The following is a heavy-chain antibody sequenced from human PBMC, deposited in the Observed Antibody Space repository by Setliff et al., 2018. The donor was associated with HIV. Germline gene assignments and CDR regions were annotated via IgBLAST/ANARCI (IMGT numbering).Heavy chain of an antibody. V-gene: IGHV4-59*11. D-gene: IGHD1-1*01. Sequence: SETLSLTCTVSGGAINSHYWSWIRQPPGMRLEWIGFIYYTGITTYIPSFENRVTIEVDTSKNQFSPKLHSVSAADTALYYCARHSRRGRFDSWGQGTLVTVSS. CDR1: GGAINSHY. J-gene: IGHJ5*01. CDR2: IYYTGIT. CDR3: ARHSRRGRFDS.